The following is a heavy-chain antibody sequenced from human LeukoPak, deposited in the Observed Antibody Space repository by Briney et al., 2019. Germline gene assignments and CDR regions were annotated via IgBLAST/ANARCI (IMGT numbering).Heavy chain of an antibody. J-gene: IGHJ3*02. Sequence: ASVKVSCKASGGTFSSYAISWVRQAPGQGLEWMGGIIPILGIANYAQKFQGRVTITADKSTSTAYMELSSLRSEDTAVYYCARELAVAGTAFDIWGQGAMVTVSS. D-gene: IGHD6-19*01. CDR2: IIPILGIA. CDR3: ARELAVAGTAFDI. CDR1: GGTFSSYA. V-gene: IGHV1-69*10.